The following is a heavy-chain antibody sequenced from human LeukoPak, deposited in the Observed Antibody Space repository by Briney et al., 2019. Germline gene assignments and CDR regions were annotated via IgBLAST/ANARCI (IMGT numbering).Heavy chain of an antibody. V-gene: IGHV3-53*01. Sequence: PGGSLRLSCAASGFTVSNTYMSWVRQAPGKGLEWVSVIYSGGSTYYADSVKGRFTISRDNSKNTLYLQMNSLRAEDTAVYYCARDYPGYYYYGMDVWGQGTTVTVSS. CDR2: IYSGGST. CDR1: GFTVSNTY. CDR3: ARDYPGYYYYGMDV. J-gene: IGHJ6*02. D-gene: IGHD3-16*02.